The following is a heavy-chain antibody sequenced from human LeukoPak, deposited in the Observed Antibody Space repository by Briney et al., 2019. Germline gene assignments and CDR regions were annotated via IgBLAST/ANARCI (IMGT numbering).Heavy chain of an antibody. CDR2: MTPNSGNT. Sequence: ASVKVSCTASGYTFTTHDINWVRQATGQGLEWVRWMTPNSGNTVYAQKFQGRVTITRDSSLSTAYMELSSLSSEDTAVYYCARGVGGNGWFFDLWGRGTLVTVSS. CDR3: ARGVGGNGWFFDL. J-gene: IGHJ2*01. D-gene: IGHD4-23*01. V-gene: IGHV1-8*01. CDR1: GYTFTTHD.